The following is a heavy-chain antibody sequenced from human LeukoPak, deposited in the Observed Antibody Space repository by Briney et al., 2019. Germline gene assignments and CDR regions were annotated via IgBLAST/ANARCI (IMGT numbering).Heavy chain of an antibody. D-gene: IGHD3-9*01. V-gene: IGHV3-23*01. CDR3: AKFLRYPKDGLDV. Sequence: GGSLRLSCAASGFTFSSNAMSWVRQAPGQGLECVSGISGSGDKTYYADSVKGRFSVSRDNSKNTLYLQMNSLRAEDTAVYYGAKFLRYPKDGLDVWGQGGTVTVCS. CDR1: GFTFSSNA. CDR2: ISGSGDKT. J-gene: IGHJ6*02.